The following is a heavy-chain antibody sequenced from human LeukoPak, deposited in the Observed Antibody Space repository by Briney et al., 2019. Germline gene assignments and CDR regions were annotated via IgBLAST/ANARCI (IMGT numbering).Heavy chain of an antibody. Sequence: SETLSLTCTVSGGSISSYYWSWIRQPPGKGLEWIGYIYYGGSTNYNPSLKSRVTISVDTSKNQFSLKLSSVTAADTAVYYCARDSRPYYYDSSGQHAFDIWGQGTMVTVSS. CDR2: IYYGGST. V-gene: IGHV4-59*12. D-gene: IGHD3-22*01. CDR1: GGSISSYY. J-gene: IGHJ3*02. CDR3: ARDSRPYYYDSSGQHAFDI.